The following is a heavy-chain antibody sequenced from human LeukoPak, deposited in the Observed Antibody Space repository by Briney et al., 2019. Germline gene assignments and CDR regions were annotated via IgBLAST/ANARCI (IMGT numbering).Heavy chain of an antibody. V-gene: IGHV3-74*01. J-gene: IGHJ4*02. CDR2: INADGTVT. CDR1: GFTFSKYW. CDR3: ATKQWLAPPPDS. Sequence: GGSLRLSCAASGFTFSKYWMLWVRQAPGKGLESVSRINADGTVTTYADSVKGRFTVSSDNADNTMFLQMNSVRDEDTAVYYCATKQWLAPPPDSWGQGTPVTVSS. D-gene: IGHD6-19*01.